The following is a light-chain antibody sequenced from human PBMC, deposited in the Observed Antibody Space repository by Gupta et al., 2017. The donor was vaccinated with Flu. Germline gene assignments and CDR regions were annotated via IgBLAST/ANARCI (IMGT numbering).Light chain of an antibody. J-gene: IGLJ3*02. CDR3: SSDTSSNSLE. CDR1: SSDVSGYNY. Sequence: QSALTQPASVSGSPGQSITISCTGTSSDVSGYNYVSWYQHHPGKAPKLMIYEVINRPAGVSNRFSGSKSGNTASLTISGLQAEDEADYYCSSDTSSNSLEFGGGTKLTVL. CDR2: EVI. V-gene: IGLV2-14*01.